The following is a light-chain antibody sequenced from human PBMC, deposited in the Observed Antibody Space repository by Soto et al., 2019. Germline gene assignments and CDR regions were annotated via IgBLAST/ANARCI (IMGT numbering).Light chain of an antibody. CDR1: HSVSSSY. V-gene: IGKV3-20*01. J-gene: IGKJ1*01. Sequence: IVLTQSPGNLSLSPGERATLSCRASHSVSSSYLAWYQQKPGQAPRLLVYGASGRATGIPDRISGSGSGTDFTLTISRLESEDFAVYYCQQYGSSPPTFGQGTKVEIK. CDR2: GAS. CDR3: QQYGSSPPT.